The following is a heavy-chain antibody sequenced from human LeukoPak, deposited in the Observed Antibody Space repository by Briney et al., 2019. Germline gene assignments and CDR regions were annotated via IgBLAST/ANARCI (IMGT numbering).Heavy chain of an antibody. CDR2: ISISGTYK. V-gene: IGHV3-21*03. J-gene: IGHJ4*02. CDR1: GSTFSSYG. CDR3: TTDRRHEGY. Sequence: GGSLRLSCAACGSTFSSYGMKWVRQTPGKGLEGVSRISISGTYKDYADSVKGRFTISRDNDKSSLELQMNSLKTDGTAVYYCTTDRRHEGYWGQGTLATVSS.